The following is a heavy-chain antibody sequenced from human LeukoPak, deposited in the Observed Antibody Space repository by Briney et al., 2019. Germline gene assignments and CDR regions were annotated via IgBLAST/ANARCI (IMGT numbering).Heavy chain of an antibody. V-gene: IGHV4-39*01. CDR1: GVSISSSNSY. CDR3: ASRKLGNDY. CDR2: IYYSGNT. Sequence: SETLSLTCTVSGVSISSSNSYWGWIRQPPGKGLEWIGSIYYSGNTYYNASLKSQVSISIDTSKNQFSLKLSSVTAADTAVYYCASRKLGNDYWGQGTLVTVSS. J-gene: IGHJ4*02. D-gene: IGHD7-27*01.